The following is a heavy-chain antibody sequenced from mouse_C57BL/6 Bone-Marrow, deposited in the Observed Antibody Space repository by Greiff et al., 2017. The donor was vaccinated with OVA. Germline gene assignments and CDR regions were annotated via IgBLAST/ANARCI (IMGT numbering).Heavy chain of an antibody. CDR1: GFTFSSYG. Sequence: EVMLVESGGDLVKPGGSLKLSCAASGFTFSSYGMSWVRQTPDKRLEWVATISSGGSYTYYPDSVKGRFTISRDNAKNTLYLQMSRLKYEDTAKYYCARRGWDFGYWGQSTTLTVS. V-gene: IGHV5-6*02. CDR2: ISSGGSYT. D-gene: IGHD1-1*02. CDR3: ARRGWDFGY. J-gene: IGHJ2*01.